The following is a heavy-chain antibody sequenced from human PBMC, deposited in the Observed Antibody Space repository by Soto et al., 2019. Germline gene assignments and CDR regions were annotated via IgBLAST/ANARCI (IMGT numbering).Heavy chain of an antibody. D-gene: IGHD3-10*01. CDR3: ARGGFGELFYSALEV. J-gene: IGHJ6*04. CDR2: INHSGST. CDR1: GGSFSGYY. Sequence: PSETRSLTCAVYGGSFSGYYWSWIRQPPGKGLEWIGEINHSGSTNYNPSLKSRVTISVDTSKNQFSLKLSSVTAADTAVYYCARGGFGELFYSALEVWGKGTTVTVHS. V-gene: IGHV4-34*01.